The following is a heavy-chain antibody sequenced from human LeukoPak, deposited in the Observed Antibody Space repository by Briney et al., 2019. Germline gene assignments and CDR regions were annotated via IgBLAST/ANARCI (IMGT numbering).Heavy chain of an antibody. CDR1: GFTFSSYG. CDR2: ISGSSTYI. V-gene: IGHV3-21*06. J-gene: IGHJ6*02. Sequence: GSLRLSCAASGFTFSSYGMNWVRQAPEKGLEWVSSISGSSTYIYYADSVKGRFTISRDNAKNSLYLQMNSLRAEDTAVYYCARDRMDVWGQGTTVTVSS. CDR3: ARDRMDV.